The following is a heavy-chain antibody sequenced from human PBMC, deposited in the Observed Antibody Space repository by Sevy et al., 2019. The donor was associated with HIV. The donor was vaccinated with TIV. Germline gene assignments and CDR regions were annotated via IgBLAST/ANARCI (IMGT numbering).Heavy chain of an antibody. J-gene: IGHJ2*01. CDR2: VYHTGTT. CDR3: LIARRRPPVVDSNWYFDV. Sequence: SEILSLTCAVSGASITSYYWNWIRQSPGKGLEWIAYVYHTGTTSYNPSLKSRVSTSLDTSRSQFSLTMYSVTAADTAIYYCLIARRRPPVVDSNWYFDVWGRGTLVTVSS. V-gene: IGHV4-59*12. D-gene: IGHD3-22*01. CDR1: GASITSYY.